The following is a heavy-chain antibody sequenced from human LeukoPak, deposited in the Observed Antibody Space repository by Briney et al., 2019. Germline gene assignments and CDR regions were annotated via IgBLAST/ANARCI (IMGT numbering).Heavy chain of an antibody. D-gene: IGHD6-19*01. J-gene: IGHJ4*02. CDR1: GFTFSSYA. V-gene: IGHV3-23*01. Sequence: GRSLRLACAASGFTFSSYAMSWVRQAPGEGLGWVSSVTVHTPSTNYAASVKGRFTCSRANSKNPLYLQMNSLRAAATSVYSCAEDNPLTGYASGWSSNSFDYWGQGTLVTVSS. CDR3: AEDNPLTGYASGWSSNSFDY. CDR2: VTVHTPST.